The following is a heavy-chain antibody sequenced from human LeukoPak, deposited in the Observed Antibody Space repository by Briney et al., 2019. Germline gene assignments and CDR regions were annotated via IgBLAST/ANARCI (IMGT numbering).Heavy chain of an antibody. CDR2: IRSSCSTI. CDR3: ARESSSYQGVAFDI. D-gene: IGHD6-6*01. V-gene: IGHV3-11*01. J-gene: IGHJ3*02. CDR1: GSTFSKYY. Sequence: GRSLRPSCAPSGSTFSKYYMSWTRHAPGKGRGWVSYIRSSCSTIYYADSVKGRFTISRDKAKNSLYLQMNSLGAEDTAVYYCARESSSYQGVAFDIWGQGTMVTVSS.